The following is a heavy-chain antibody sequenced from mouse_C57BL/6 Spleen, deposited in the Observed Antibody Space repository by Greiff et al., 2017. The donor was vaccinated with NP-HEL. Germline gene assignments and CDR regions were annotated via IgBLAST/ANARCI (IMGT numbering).Heavy chain of an antibody. CDR3: ARFQTGTDAMDY. CDR1: GYTFTSYW. V-gene: IGHV1-55*01. Sequence: VQLQQPGAELVKPGASVKMSCKASGYTFTSYWLTWVKQRPGQGLEWIGDIYPGSGSTNYNEKFKSKATLTVDTSSSTAYMQLSSLTSEDSAVYYCARFQTGTDAMDYWGQGTSVTVSS. J-gene: IGHJ4*01. D-gene: IGHD4-1*01. CDR2: IYPGSGST.